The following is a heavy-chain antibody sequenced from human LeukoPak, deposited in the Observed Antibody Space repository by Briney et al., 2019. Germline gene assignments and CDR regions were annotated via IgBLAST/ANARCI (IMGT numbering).Heavy chain of an antibody. CDR2: IYSGGST. V-gene: IGHV3-66*01. CDR1: GFTFSSYS. CDR3: ARDKPTYRNYYDSSGYYPPAWYY. J-gene: IGHJ4*02. Sequence: GGSLRLSCAASGFTFSSYSMNWVRQAPGKGLEWVSVIYSGGSTYYADSVKGRFTISRDNSKNTLYLQMNSLRAEDTAVYYCARDKPTYRNYYDSSGYYPPAWYYWGQGTLVTVSS. D-gene: IGHD3-22*01.